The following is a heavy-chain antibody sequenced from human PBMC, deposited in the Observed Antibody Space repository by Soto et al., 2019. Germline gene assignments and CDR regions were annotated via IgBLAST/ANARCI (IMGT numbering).Heavy chain of an antibody. J-gene: IGHJ4*02. CDR1: GYTFTSYG. V-gene: IGHV1-18*01. D-gene: IGHD6-19*01. Sequence: GASVKVSCKASGYTFTSYGISWVRQAPGQGLEWMGWISAYNGNTNYAQKLQGRVTMTTDTSTSTAYMELRSLRSDDTAVYYCARAPSGIAVTGPFDYWGQGTLVTVSS. CDR2: ISAYNGNT. CDR3: ARAPSGIAVTGPFDY.